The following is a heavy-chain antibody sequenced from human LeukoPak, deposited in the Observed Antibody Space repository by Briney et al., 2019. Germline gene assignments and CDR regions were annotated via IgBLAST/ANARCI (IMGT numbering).Heavy chain of an antibody. CDR3: WKRYSGYDPWAVAEGDDAFDI. Sequence: GASVKVSCKASGYTFTSYGISWVRQPAGQGLEWMGWISAYNGNTTYAQKLQDRVTMTTDTSTSTAYMELRSLRSADAAAAYCWKRYSGYDPWAVAEGDDAFDIWGQGTMVTVSS. CDR1: GYTFTSYG. D-gene: IGHD5-12*01. V-gene: IGHV1-18*01. CDR2: ISAYNGNT. J-gene: IGHJ3*02.